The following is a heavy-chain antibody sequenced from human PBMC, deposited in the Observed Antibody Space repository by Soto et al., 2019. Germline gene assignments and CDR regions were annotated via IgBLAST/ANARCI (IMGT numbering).Heavy chain of an antibody. CDR1: GDSVTDYY. D-gene: IGHD3-16*01. V-gene: IGHV4-59*02. CDR3: IRGGVAAPPHFEF. Sequence: SETLSLTCSVSGDSVTDYYWNWVRQPPGKGLEWLGYFYYSGSTNYHPSPESRASISVDTSKNQFSLKLTSVTAADTAVYYCIRGGVAAPPHFEFWGPGILVTVSS. J-gene: IGHJ4*02. CDR2: FYYSGST.